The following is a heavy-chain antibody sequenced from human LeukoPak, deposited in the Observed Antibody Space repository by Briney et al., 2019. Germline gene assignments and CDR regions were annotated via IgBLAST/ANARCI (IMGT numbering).Heavy chain of an antibody. CDR1: GFTFSSYG. J-gene: IGHJ5*02. CDR3: AIGSIVVVPAAKRFDP. D-gene: IGHD2-2*01. Sequence: GGSLRLSCAASGFTFSSYGMHWVRQAPGMGLEWVAVIWNDGSNKYYADSVQGRFTISRDNSKNTLYLQMNSLRAEDTAVYYCAIGSIVVVPAAKRFDPWGQGTLVTVSS. V-gene: IGHV3-33*01. CDR2: IWNDGSNK.